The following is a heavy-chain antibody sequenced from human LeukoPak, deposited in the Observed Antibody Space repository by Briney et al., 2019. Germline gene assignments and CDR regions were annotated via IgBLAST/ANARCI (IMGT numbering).Heavy chain of an antibody. J-gene: IGHJ5*02. CDR1: GYSFTSYW. V-gene: IGHV5-51*01. Sequence: GESLQISCKGSGYSFTSYWIGWVRQMPGKGLEWMGIIYPGDSDTRYSPYFQGQVTISADKYISTAYLQWSSLKASDTAMYYCARHYYGSGSYYAQNWFDPWGQGTLVTVSS. D-gene: IGHD3-10*01. CDR2: IYPGDSDT. CDR3: ARHYYGSGSYYAQNWFDP.